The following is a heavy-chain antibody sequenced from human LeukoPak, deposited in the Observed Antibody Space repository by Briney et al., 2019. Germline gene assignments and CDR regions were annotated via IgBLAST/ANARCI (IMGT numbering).Heavy chain of an antibody. V-gene: IGHV3-21*01. CDR1: GFTFSRYT. CDR3: ARVWVGRMDV. CDR2: ISSSSSYI. J-gene: IGHJ6*04. Sequence: GGSLRLSCAASGFTFSRYTMNWVRQAPGKGLEWVSSISSSSSYIYYADSVKGRFTISRDNAKNSLYLQMNSLRAEDTAVYYCARVWVGRMDVWGKGTTVTISS. D-gene: IGHD3-16*01.